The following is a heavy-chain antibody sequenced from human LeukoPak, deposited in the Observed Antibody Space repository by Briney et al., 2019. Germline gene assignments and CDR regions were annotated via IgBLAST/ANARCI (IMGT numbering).Heavy chain of an antibody. D-gene: IGHD3-22*01. J-gene: IGHJ4*02. Sequence: SETLSLTCTVSGGSISSYYWSWIRQPPGKGLEWIGYIYYSGSTNYNPSLKSRVTISVDTSKNQFSLKLSSATAADTAVYYCARGLGSSGYPTNSDWGQGTLVTVSS. V-gene: IGHV4-59*01. CDR2: IYYSGST. CDR3: ARGLGSSGYPTNSD. CDR1: GGSISSYY.